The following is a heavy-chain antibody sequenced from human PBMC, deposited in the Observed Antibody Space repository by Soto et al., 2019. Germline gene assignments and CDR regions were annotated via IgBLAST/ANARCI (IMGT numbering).Heavy chain of an antibody. CDR1: VFTFISYE. J-gene: IGHJ3*02. CDR3: ARASIRWGGAFDI. V-gene: IGHV3-48*03. D-gene: IGHD1-20*01. Sequence: GWSLRLSCASSVFTFISYEMKWVRQAPGKGLEWVSYISSSGSTIYYADSVKGRFTISRDNAKNSLYLQMNSLRAEDTAVYYCARASIRWGGAFDIWGQGTMVTVSS. CDR2: ISSSGSTI.